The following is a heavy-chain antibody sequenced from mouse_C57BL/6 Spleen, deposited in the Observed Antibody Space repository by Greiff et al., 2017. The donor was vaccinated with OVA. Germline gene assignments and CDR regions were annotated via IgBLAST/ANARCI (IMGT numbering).Heavy chain of an antibody. CDR1: GYTFTDYN. V-gene: IGHV1-22*01. D-gene: IGHD2-1*01. Sequence: VQLQQSGPELVKPGASVKMSCKASGYTFTDYNMHWVKQSHGKSLEWIGYINPNNGGTSYNQKFKGKATLTVNKSSSTAYMELRSLTSEDSAVYYCARPLYYCNYGYFDYWGQGTTLTVSS. CDR2: INPNNGGT. CDR3: ARPLYYCNYGYFDY. J-gene: IGHJ2*01.